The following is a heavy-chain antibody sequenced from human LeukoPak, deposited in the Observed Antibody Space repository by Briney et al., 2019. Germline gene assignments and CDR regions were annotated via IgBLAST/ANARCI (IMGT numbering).Heavy chain of an antibody. J-gene: IGHJ4*02. CDR3: AKDWGTLVGATSPDY. CDR1: GVTFGSHG. D-gene: IGHD1-26*01. CDR2: IWYDGSNK. Sequence: PGGSLRLSCAASGVTFGSHGMHWVRQAPGKGLEWVALIWYDGSNKYYADSVKGRFTISRDNSRNTLYLQMNSLRAEDTAVYYCAKDWGTLVGATSPDYWGQGTLVTVSS. V-gene: IGHV3-30*02.